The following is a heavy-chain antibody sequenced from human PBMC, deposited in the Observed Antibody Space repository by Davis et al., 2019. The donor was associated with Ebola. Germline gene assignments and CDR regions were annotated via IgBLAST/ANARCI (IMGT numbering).Heavy chain of an antibody. CDR2: IYYSGST. CDR1: GGSISSYY. J-gene: IGHJ6*02. CDR3: ARDLSEEGMDV. V-gene: IGHV4-59*01. Sequence: PGGSLRLSCTVSGGSISSYYWSWIRQPPGKGLEWIGYIYYSGSTNYNPSLKSRVTISVDTSKNQFSLKLSSVTAADTAVYYCARDLSEEGMDVWGQGTTVTVSS.